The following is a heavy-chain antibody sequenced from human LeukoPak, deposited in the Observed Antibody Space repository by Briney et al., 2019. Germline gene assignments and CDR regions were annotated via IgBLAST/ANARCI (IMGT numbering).Heavy chain of an antibody. D-gene: IGHD6-19*01. Sequence: GASVRVSCKASGYTFTSYAMNWVRQAPGQGLEWMGWINTNTGNPTYAQGFTGRFVFSLDTSVSTAYLQISSLKAEDTAVYYCARGPIAVAGRGPHYWGQGTLVTVSS. CDR3: ARGPIAVAGRGPHY. CDR1: GYTFTSYA. J-gene: IGHJ4*02. CDR2: INTNTGNP. V-gene: IGHV7-4-1*02.